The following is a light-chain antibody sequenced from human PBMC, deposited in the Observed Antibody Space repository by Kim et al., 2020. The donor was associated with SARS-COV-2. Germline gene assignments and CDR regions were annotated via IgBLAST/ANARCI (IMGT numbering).Light chain of an antibody. CDR1: SPTIGANYD. CDR3: HSYDSSLSVWV. V-gene: IGLV1-40*01. J-gene: IGLJ3*02. Sequence: RVTISCSGTSPTIGANYDVHWYHQLPGAAPRLLIYNDNIRPSGVPDRFSGSKSDTSASLAITGLQAEDEADYYCHSYDSSLSVWVFGGGTKVTVL. CDR2: NDN.